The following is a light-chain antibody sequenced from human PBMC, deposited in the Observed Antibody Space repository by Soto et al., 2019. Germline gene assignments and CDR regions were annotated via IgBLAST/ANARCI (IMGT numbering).Light chain of an antibody. CDR3: SSYSSTTLV. CDR2: EVR. J-gene: IGLJ1*01. V-gene: IGLV1-44*01. Sequence: SVLTQPPSASGPPGQRVTISCSGSSSNVENNFLNWYRHLPGTAPKLLIYEVRNRPSGVSNRFSGSKSGNTASLTISGLQAEDEADYYCSSYSSTTLVFGTGTKLTVL. CDR1: SSNVENNF.